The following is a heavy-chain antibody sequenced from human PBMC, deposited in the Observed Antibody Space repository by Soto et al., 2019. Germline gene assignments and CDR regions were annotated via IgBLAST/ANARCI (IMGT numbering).Heavy chain of an antibody. CDR3: ASNYYDFWSGYYDYYYLDV. CDR2: ISHDGSNK. Sequence: QVQLVESGGGVVQPGRSLRLSCAASGFTFTTCGMHWVRQAPGKGLEWVALISHDGSNKYYAESVKGRFTISWDNSKNTLNLQMNSLRAEDTAVYYCASNYYDFWSGYYDYYYLDVWGKGTTVTVSS. J-gene: IGHJ6*03. CDR1: GFTFTTCG. D-gene: IGHD3-3*01. V-gene: IGHV3-30*03.